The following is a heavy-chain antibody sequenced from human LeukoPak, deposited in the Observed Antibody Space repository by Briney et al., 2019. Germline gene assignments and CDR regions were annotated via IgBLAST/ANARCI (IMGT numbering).Heavy chain of an antibody. J-gene: IGHJ4*02. CDR3: AKDGNSGSYPDY. CDR2: INTSGST. CDR1: GGSISSYY. V-gene: IGHV4-4*07. Sequence: SETLSLTCTVSGGSISSYYWSWIRQPAGKGLEWIGRINTSGSTNYNPSLKSRVTMSVDTSKNQFSLKLSSVTAADTAVYYCAKDGNSGSYPDYWGQGTLVTVSS. D-gene: IGHD1-26*01.